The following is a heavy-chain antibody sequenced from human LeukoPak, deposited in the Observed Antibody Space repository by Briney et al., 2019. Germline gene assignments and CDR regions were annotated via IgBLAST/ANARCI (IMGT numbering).Heavy chain of an antibody. Sequence: ASVKVSCKASGYTFTGYYMHWVRQAPGPGLEWMGWINPNSGGTNYAQKFQGRVTMTRDTSISTAYMELSRLRSDDTAVYYCARAVTYYYGSGRPAHFDYWGQGTLVTVSS. D-gene: IGHD3-10*01. J-gene: IGHJ4*02. V-gene: IGHV1-2*02. CDR2: INPNSGGT. CDR3: ARAVTYYYGSGRPAHFDY. CDR1: GYTFTGYY.